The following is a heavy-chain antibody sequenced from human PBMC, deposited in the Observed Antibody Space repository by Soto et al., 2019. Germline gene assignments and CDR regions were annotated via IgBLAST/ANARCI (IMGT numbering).Heavy chain of an antibody. J-gene: IGHJ4*02. CDR3: AKSHKGRGTGFGIVVDF. CDR1: GFTFSSYA. D-gene: IGHD2-21*01. V-gene: IGHV3-23*01. Sequence: GGSLRLSCAASGFTFSSYAMSWVRQAPGKGLEWVSGIGGSGSSTYYADSVKGRFTISRDNSKNTLYLQMNSLRGEGTGVYYCAKSHKGRGTGFGIVVDFWGQGTLVTVSS. CDR2: IGGSGSST.